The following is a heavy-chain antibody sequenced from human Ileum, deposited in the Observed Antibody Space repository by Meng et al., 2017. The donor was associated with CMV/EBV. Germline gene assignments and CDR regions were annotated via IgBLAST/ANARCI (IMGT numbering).Heavy chain of an antibody. CDR2: IRDDGNEK. V-gene: IGHV3-30*02. CDR3: AGGYTYGLDY. D-gene: IGHD5-18*01. J-gene: IGHJ4*02. Sequence: HVQLVESGGGVVQPGGCLRLSCAASGFIFSTYGMHWVRQAPGKGLEWVTFIRDDGNEKYYVDSVKGRFFISRDNSKNMVYLDMNNLSAEDTAVYHCAGGYTYGLDYLGQGTLVTVSS. CDR1: GFIFSTYG.